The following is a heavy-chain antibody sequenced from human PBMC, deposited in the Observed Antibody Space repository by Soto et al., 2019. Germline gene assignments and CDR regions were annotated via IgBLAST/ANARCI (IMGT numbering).Heavy chain of an antibody. D-gene: IGHD6-19*01. CDR2: IYSSGST. CDR3: ARGASGSGWWSQGSFES. V-gene: IGHV3-66*01. J-gene: IGHJ5*01. Sequence: EVQLVESGGGLVQPGGSLRLSCAASGFTVTSSYISWVRQAPGKRLEWVSTIYSSGSTYYADSVRGRFIISRDISENTVDLQLNSLTVEDTAVYYCARGASGSGWWSQGSFESWGLGTLVTVSS. CDR1: GFTVTSSY.